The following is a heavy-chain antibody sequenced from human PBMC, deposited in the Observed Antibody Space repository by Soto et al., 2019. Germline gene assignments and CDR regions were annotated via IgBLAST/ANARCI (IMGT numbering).Heavy chain of an antibody. J-gene: IGHJ4*02. CDR3: AREITAMVPVG. Sequence: SLRLSCAASGFTFSSYAMHWVRQAPGKGLEWVAVISYDGSNKYYADSVKGRFTISRDNSKNTLYLQMNSLRAEGTAVYYCAREITAMVPVGWGQGTLVTVSS. CDR2: ISYDGSNK. V-gene: IGHV3-30-3*01. D-gene: IGHD5-18*01. CDR1: GFTFSSYA.